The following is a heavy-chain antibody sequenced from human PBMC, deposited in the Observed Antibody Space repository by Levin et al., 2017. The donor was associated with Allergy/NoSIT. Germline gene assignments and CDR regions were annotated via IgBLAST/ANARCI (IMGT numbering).Heavy chain of an antibody. CDR1: GFTVSSNY. CDR3: TRDGETGTTGAFDI. V-gene: IGHV3-53*01. J-gene: IGHJ3*02. Sequence: GESLKISCAASGFTVSSNYMSWVRQAPGKGLEWVSIIYSGGSTYYADSVKGRFTISRDNSKNTLYLQMNSLRAEDTAVYYCTRDGETGTTGAFDIWGQGTMVTVSS. CDR2: IYSGGST. D-gene: IGHD1-1*01.